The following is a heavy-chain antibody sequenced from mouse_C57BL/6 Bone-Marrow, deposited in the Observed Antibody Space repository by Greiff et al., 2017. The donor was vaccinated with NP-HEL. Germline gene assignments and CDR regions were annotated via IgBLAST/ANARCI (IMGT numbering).Heavy chain of an antibody. J-gene: IGHJ4*01. CDR3: NTGGSRPYAMDY. CDR1: GFNIKDDY. V-gene: IGHV14-4*01. CDR2: IAPENGDT. D-gene: IGHD1-1*01. Sequence: EVQLQQSGAELVRPGASVKLSCTVSGFNIKDDYMHWVKQRPEQGLEWIGWIAPENGDTDYASQFKGKATITADTSSNTAYRQLSSLTSEDTAVYYCNTGGSRPYAMDYWGQGTSVTVSS.